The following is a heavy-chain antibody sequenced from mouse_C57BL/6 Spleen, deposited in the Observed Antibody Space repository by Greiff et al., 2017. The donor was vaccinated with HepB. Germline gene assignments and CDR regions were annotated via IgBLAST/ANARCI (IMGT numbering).Heavy chain of an antibody. Sequence: VQLVESGAELARPGASVKLSCKASGYTFTSYGISWVKQRTGQGLEWIGEIYPRSGNTYYNEKFKGKATLTADKSSSTAYMELRSLTSEDSAVYFCARDITTVVAPFDYWGQGTTRTVSS. CDR1: GYTFTSYG. D-gene: IGHD1-1*01. CDR3: ARDITTVVAPFDY. CDR2: IYPRSGNT. J-gene: IGHJ2*01. V-gene: IGHV1-81*01.